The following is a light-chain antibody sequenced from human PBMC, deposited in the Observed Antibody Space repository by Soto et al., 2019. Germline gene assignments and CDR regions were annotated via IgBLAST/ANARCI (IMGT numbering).Light chain of an antibody. CDR3: QQYNTYPT. CDR1: QSISSW. J-gene: IGKJ1*01. Sequence: DIQMTQSPSTLSASVGDRVTITCRASQSISSWLAWYQQQPGKAPKLLIYKASNLESGVPSRFSGSGSGTEFTLTISSLQPDDFATYHCQQYNTYPTFGQGTKVEIK. V-gene: IGKV1-5*03. CDR2: KAS.